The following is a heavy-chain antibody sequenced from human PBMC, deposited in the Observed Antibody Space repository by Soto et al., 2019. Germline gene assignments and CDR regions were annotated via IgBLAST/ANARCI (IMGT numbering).Heavy chain of an antibody. J-gene: IGHJ4*02. CDR2: IYYSGST. CDR1: GGSISSGGYY. V-gene: IGHV4-31*03. D-gene: IGHD4-17*01. Sequence: QVQLQESGPGLVKPSQTLSLTCTVSGGSISSGGYYWSWIRQHPGKGLEWIGYIYYSGSTYYNPSLKRRVTLSVDTSKNRFSLKLSSVTAADTAVCYCARSSHSTVTSFDYWGQGTLVTVSS. CDR3: ARSSHSTVTSFDY.